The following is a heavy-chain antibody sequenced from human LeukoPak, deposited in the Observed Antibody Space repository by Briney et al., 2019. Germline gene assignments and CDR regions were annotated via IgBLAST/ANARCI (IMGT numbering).Heavy chain of an antibody. CDR1: GYTFTSYG. CDR2: ISAYNGNT. CDR3: ARDRLGYCSSTSCSNFDY. V-gene: IGHV1-18*01. D-gene: IGHD2-2*01. J-gene: IGHJ4*02. Sequence: ASVKVSCKASGYTFTSYGISWVRQAPGQGLEWMGWISAYNGNTNYAQKPQGRVTMTTDTSTSTAYMELRSLRSDDTAVYYCARDRLGYCSSTSCSNFDYWGQGTLVTVSS.